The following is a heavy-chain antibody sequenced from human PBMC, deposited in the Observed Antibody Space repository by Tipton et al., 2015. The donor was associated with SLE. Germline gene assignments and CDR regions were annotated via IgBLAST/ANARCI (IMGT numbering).Heavy chain of an antibody. CDR3: ARVAAVTRYGAFDI. CDR2: IDHRGST. Sequence: TLSLTCAVYGGSFSVHYWSWSWIRQPPGKGLEWIGEIDHRGSTNYSPSLKGRITISVDTSKNQFSLKLSSVTAADTAVYYCARVAAVTRYGAFDIWGQGTMVTVSS. CDR1: GGSFSVHY. J-gene: IGHJ3*02. V-gene: IGHV4-34*01. D-gene: IGHD4-11*01.